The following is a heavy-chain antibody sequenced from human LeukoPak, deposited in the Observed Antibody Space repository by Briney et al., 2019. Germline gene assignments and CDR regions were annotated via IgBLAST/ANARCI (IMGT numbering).Heavy chain of an antibody. Sequence: SETLSLTCAVYGGSFSGYYWSWIRQPPGKGLEWIGEINHSGSTNYNPSLKSRVTISVDTSKNQFSLKLSSVTAADTAVYYCARGPGYDFWSGYYTDYYFDYWGQGTLVTVSS. CDR3: ARGPGYDFWSGYYTDYYFDY. J-gene: IGHJ4*02. CDR2: INHSGST. D-gene: IGHD3-3*01. CDR1: GGSFSGYY. V-gene: IGHV4-34*01.